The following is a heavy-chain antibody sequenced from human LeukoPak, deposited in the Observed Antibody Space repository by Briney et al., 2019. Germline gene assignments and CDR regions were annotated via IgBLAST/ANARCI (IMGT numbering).Heavy chain of an antibody. J-gene: IGHJ4*02. CDR2: ISYDGSNK. D-gene: IGHD6-13*01. CDR1: GFTFSSYA. CDR3: ARDRVAADY. V-gene: IGHV3-30-3*01. Sequence: PGGSLRLSCAASGFTFSSYAMHWVRQAPGKGLEWVAVISYDGSNKYYADSVKGRFTISRDNSKNTLYLQMNSLRAEDTAVYYCARDRVAADYWGQGTLVTVSS.